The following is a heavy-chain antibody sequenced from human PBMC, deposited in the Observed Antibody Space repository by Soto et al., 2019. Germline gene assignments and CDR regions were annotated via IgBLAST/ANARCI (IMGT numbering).Heavy chain of an antibody. J-gene: IGHJ4*02. V-gene: IGHV4-59*08. CDR3: ARHLIAVATFDY. D-gene: IGHD6-19*01. Sequence: PSETLSLTCTVSGGCISRYYWSWIRQPPGKGLEWIGYIYYSGSTNYNPSLKSRVTISVDTSKNQFSLKLSSVTAADTAVYYCARHLIAVATFDYWGQGTLVTV. CDR2: IYYSGST. CDR1: GGCISRYY.